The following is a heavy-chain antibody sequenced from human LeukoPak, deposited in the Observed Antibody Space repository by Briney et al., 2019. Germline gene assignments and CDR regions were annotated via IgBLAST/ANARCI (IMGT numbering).Heavy chain of an antibody. Sequence: GGSLRLSCAASGFTLSSYSMNWVRQAPGKGLEWVSYISSSSTHVYYADSVKGRFTISRDNARNSLYLQMNSLRAEDTAIYYCARSEHSSSSFDYWGQGTLVTVSS. CDR2: ISSSSTHV. CDR1: GFTLSSYS. CDR3: ARSEHSSSSFDY. J-gene: IGHJ4*02. D-gene: IGHD6-6*01. V-gene: IGHV3-21*01.